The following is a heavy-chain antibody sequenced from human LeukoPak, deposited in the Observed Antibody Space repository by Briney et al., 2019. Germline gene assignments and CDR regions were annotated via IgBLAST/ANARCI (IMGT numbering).Heavy chain of an antibody. D-gene: IGHD3-22*01. CDR1: GFTFSSYW. CDR2: IKQDGSEK. CDR3: ARGGTTYYYDSSGYYCLDY. Sequence: PGGSLRLSCAASGFTFSSYWMSWVRQAPGKGLEWVANIKQDGSEKYYVDSVKGRFTISRDNAKNSLYLQMNSLRAEDTAVYYCARGGTTYYYDSSGYYCLDYWGQGTLVTVSS. V-gene: IGHV3-7*01. J-gene: IGHJ4*02.